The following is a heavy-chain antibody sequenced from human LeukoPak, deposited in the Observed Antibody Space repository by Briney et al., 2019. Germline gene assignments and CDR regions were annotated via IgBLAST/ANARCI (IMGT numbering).Heavy chain of an antibody. J-gene: IGHJ6*02. D-gene: IGHD6-13*01. Sequence: PGESLKISCKGSGYSFTSYWIGWVRQMPGKGLEWMGIIYPGDSDTRYSPSFQGQVTISADKSISTAYLQWSSLKASDTAMYYCARRDSSCYYYYYGMDVWGQGTTVTVSS. CDR1: GYSFTSYW. CDR3: ARRDSSCYYYYYGMDV. V-gene: IGHV5-51*03. CDR2: IYPGDSDT.